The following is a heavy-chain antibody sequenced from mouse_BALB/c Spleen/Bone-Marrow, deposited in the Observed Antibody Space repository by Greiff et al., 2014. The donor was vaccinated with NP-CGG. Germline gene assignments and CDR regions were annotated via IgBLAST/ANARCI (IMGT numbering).Heavy chain of an antibody. CDR1: AYTFTDYT. D-gene: IGHD3-1*01. V-gene: IGHV1-4*01. J-gene: IGHJ4*01. Sequence: QVQLQQSGAELARPGVSVKMSCKASAYTFTDYTVHWVKQRPGQGLEWIGYINPSSGYTNYNQIFKDKATLTADKSSSTAYMQLSSLTSEDSAVYYCARRGTFRATSYAMDYWGQGNSVTVSS. CDR2: INPSSGYT. CDR3: ARRGTFRATSYAMDY.